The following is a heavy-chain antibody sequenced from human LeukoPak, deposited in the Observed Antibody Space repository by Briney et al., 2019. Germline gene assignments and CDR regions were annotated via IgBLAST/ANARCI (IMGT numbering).Heavy chain of an antibody. Sequence: GGSLRLSCLGSGFTFSDYNMNWVRQAPGKGLEWVSFISGNVKTIHYADSVKGRFTISRDNAMNSLYLQMNSLRPEDTAVYYCAREEQLVSGSWGQVTLVTVPS. CDR2: ISGNVKTI. CDR1: GFTFSDYN. J-gene: IGHJ5*02. V-gene: IGHV3-48*01. CDR3: AREEQLVSGS. D-gene: IGHD6-13*01.